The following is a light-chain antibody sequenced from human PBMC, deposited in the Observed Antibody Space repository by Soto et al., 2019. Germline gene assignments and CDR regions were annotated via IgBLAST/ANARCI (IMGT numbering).Light chain of an antibody. CDR2: END. J-gene: IGLJ1*01. Sequence: QSVPAPPPPVSAGPDQTVTISCSGGSANIGNYYVSWHQQLPGTAPKLLIYENDKRPSGIPDRFSGSKSGTSATLGITGLQTGDEADYYCGTWDSSLSIFVFGTGTKVTVL. CDR1: SANIGNYY. CDR3: GTWDSSLSIFV. V-gene: IGLV1-51*02.